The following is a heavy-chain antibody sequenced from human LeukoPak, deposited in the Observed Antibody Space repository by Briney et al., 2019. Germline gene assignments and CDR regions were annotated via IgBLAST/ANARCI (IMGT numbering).Heavy chain of an antibody. CDR2: IYHSGST. J-gene: IGHJ4*02. CDR3: ARHPTAATIDY. CDR1: GYSISSGYY. D-gene: IGHD2-15*01. Sequence: KPSETLSLTCAVSGYSISSGYYWGWIRQPPGKGLEWIGSIYHSGSTYYNPSLKCRVTISVDTSKNQFSLKLSSVTAADTAVYYCARHPTAATIDYWGQGTLVTVSS. V-gene: IGHV4-38-2*01.